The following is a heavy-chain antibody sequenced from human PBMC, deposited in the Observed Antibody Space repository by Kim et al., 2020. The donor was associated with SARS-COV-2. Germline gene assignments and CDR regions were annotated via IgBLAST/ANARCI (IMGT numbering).Heavy chain of an antibody. D-gene: IGHD1-26*01. Sequence: GGSLRLSCAASGFTFSSYAMSWVRQAPGKGLEWVSAISSSGGSTYYADSVKGRFTISRDNSKNTLYLQMNSLRAEDTAVYYCAITRPRIVGATYFDYWGQGTLVTVSS. CDR1: GFTFSSYA. V-gene: IGHV3-23*01. J-gene: IGHJ4*02. CDR3: AITRPRIVGATYFDY. CDR2: ISSSGGST.